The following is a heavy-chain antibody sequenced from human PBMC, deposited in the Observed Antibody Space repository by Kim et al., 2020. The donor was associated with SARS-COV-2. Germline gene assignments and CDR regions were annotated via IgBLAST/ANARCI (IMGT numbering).Heavy chain of an antibody. CDR2: IYYSGST. V-gene: IGHV4-39*01. J-gene: IGHJ1*01. D-gene: IGHD3-3*01. CDR3: ARHIDDFWSGFEGYFQH. CDR1: GGSISSSSYY. Sequence: SETLSLTCTVSGGSISSSSYYWGWIRQPPGKGLEWIGSIYYSGSTYYNPSLKSRVTISVDTSKNQFSLKLSSVTAADTAVYYCARHIDDFWSGFEGYFQHWGQGTLVTVSS.